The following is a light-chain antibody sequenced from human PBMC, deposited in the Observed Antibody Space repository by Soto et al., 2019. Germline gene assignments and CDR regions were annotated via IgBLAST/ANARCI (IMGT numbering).Light chain of an antibody. J-gene: IGLJ2*01. CDR1: SRDVGGYNY. Sequence: QSALTQPPSVSGSPGQSITISCTGTSRDVGGYNYFSWYQQHPGKAPKLMIYEVSNRPSGVSNRFSGSKSGNTASLTISGLQPEDEAEYYCSSYSSSSTLVFGGGTKLTVL. CDR2: EVS. V-gene: IGLV2-14*01. CDR3: SSYSSSSTLV.